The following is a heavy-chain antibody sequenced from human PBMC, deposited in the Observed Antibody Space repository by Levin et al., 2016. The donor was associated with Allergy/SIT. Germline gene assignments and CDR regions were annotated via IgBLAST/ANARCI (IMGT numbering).Heavy chain of an antibody. Sequence: VRQMSGKGLEWVSAISGSGGSTYYADSVKGRFTISRDNSKNTLYLQMNSLRAEDTAVYYCAKSLYYYDSSGLDDWGQGTLVTVSS. V-gene: IGHV3-23*01. D-gene: IGHD3-22*01. CDR2: ISGSGGST. J-gene: IGHJ4*02. CDR3: AKSLYYYDSSGLDD.